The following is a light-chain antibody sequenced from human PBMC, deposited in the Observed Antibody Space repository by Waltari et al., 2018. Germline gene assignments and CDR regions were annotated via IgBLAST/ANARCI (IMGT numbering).Light chain of an antibody. Sequence: EVLMTQSPATLSVSPGERATLSCRASQSISRNLAWYQQKPGQAPRLLIYGAYTRAPGIPARFSGSGSGTEFTLSISSLQSEDFAVYYCQQYNNWRTFGQGTKLEIK. CDR3: QQYNNWRT. CDR1: QSISRN. CDR2: GAY. J-gene: IGKJ2*01. V-gene: IGKV3-15*01.